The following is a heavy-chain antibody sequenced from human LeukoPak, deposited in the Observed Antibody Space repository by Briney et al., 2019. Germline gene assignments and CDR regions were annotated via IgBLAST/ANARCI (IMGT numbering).Heavy chain of an antibody. J-gene: IGHJ5*02. Sequence: ASVKVSCKASGYTFTRYDINWVRQATGQGLEWMGWMNPNSGNTGYAQKFQGRVTITRNTSISTAYMELSSLRSEDTAVYYCARGPPLYSSGCFDEFDPWGQGTLVTVSS. CDR2: MNPNSGNT. V-gene: IGHV1-8*03. CDR3: ARGPPLYSSGCFDEFDP. D-gene: IGHD6-19*01. CDR1: GYTFTRYD.